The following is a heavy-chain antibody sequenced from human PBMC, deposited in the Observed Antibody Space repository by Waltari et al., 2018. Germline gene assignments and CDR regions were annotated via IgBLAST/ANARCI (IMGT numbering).Heavy chain of an antibody. V-gene: IGHV3-7*04. J-gene: IGHJ6*02. CDR1: GFTFSTYW. CDR2: IKPDGSDK. CDR3: VRGDV. Sequence: EVQLVESGGGLVQPGGSLRLSCAASGFTFSTYWMGWGRQAPGKGMDGVANIKPDGSDKYYVDSVKGRFTISRDNGKNSLYLQMNSLRAEDTAVYYCVRGDVWGQGTTVTVSS.